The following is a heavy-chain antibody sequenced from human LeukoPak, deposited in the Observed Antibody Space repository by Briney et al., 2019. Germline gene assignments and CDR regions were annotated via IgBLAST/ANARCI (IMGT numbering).Heavy chain of an antibody. CDR3: ARFHYDSSGYYYLDYYYGMDV. Sequence: ASVKVSCKASGYTFTTYYMHWVRQAPGQGLEWMGGIIPIFGTANYAQKFQGRVTITADESTSTAYMELSSLRSEDTAVYYCARFHYDSSGYYYLDYYYGMDVWGQGTTVTVSS. CDR2: IIPIFGTA. D-gene: IGHD3-22*01. J-gene: IGHJ6*02. V-gene: IGHV1-69*13. CDR1: GYTFTTYY.